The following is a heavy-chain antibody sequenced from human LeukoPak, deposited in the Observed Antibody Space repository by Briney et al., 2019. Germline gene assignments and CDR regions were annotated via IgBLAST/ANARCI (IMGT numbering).Heavy chain of an antibody. Sequence: SETLSLTCTVSGGSISRGGYYWSWIRQHPGKGLEYIGYIYYSGSIYYNPSLKSRVTISLDPSKNQFSLKLSSVTAAVTAVYYCARDRGYSYGCDAFDIWGQGTMVTVSS. D-gene: IGHD5-18*01. V-gene: IGHV4-31*03. CDR2: IYYSGSI. CDR3: ARDRGYSYGCDAFDI. J-gene: IGHJ3*02. CDR1: GGSISRGGYY.